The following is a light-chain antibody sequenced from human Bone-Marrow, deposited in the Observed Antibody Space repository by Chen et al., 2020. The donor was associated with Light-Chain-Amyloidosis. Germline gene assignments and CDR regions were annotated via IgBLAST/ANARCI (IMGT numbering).Light chain of an antibody. CDR3: QSYVAGNPWV. CDR1: SGSIATNF. CDR2: MND. V-gene: IGLV6-57*01. J-gene: IGLJ3*02. Sequence: FLLTQPHSVPESPGQPTTTPCTLSSGSIATNFVQWYQQRPGSPPTTLILMNDQRPTGVPERFSGSIDSSSNSASLTISGLKPEDEADYYCQSYVAGNPWVFGGGTKVTVL.